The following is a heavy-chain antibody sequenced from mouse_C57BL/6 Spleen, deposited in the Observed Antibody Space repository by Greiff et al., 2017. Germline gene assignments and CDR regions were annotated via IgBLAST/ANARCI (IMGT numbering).Heavy chain of an antibody. CDR3: ARRGGNYVYAMDY. Sequence: QVQLQQPGAELVKPGASVKLSCKASGYTFTSYWMHWVKQRPGQGLEWIGMIHPNSGSTNYNEKFKSKATLTVDKSSSTAYMQLSSLTSEDSAVYYCARRGGNYVYAMDYWGQGTSVTVSS. CDR1: GYTFTSYW. CDR2: IHPNSGST. V-gene: IGHV1-64*01. J-gene: IGHJ4*01. D-gene: IGHD2-1*01.